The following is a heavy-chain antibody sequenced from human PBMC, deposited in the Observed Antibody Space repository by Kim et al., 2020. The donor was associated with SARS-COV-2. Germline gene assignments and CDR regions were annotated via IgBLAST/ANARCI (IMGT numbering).Heavy chain of an antibody. CDR3: ARGPLGTMVRGVISNWFDP. V-gene: IGHV4-59*09. D-gene: IGHD3-10*01. J-gene: IGHJ5*02. Sequence: SRVTISVDTSKNQFSPKLSSVTAADTAVYYCARGPLGTMVRGVISNWFDPWGQGTLVTVSS.